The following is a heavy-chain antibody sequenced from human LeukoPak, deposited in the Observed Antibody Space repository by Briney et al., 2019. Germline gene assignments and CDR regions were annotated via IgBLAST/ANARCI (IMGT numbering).Heavy chain of an antibody. D-gene: IGHD3-22*01. CDR1: GFTFNNYG. CDR3: AKDPVGYYDSSGYLPSGYFDY. V-gene: IGHV3-23*01. Sequence: GGSLRLSCAASGFTFNNYGMSWVRQAPGKGLEWVSAISGSGGSTYYADSVKGRFTISRDNSKNTLYLQMNSLRAEDTAVYYCAKDPVGYYDSSGYLPSGYFDYWGQGTLVTVSS. CDR2: ISGSGGST. J-gene: IGHJ4*02.